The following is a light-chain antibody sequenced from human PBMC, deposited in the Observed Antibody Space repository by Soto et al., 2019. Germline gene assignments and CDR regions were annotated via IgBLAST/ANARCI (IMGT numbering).Light chain of an antibody. V-gene: IGKV1-39*01. Sequence: DIQMTQSPSSLSASVGDRVTITCRASQSISSDLNWYQQKPGKAPKLLIFAASSLQSGVPSRFSGSRSGPDFTLTISSLQPEDFATYYCQQSNSSPPTFGQGTKVDIK. CDR2: AAS. CDR1: QSISSD. CDR3: QQSNSSPPT. J-gene: IGKJ1*01.